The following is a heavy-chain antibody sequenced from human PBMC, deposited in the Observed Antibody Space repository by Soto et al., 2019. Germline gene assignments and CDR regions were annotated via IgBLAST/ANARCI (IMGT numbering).Heavy chain of an antibody. CDR2: ISYDGSNK. Sequence: GGSLRLSCAASGFTFSSYGMHWVRQAPGKGLEWVAIISYDGSNKYYADSVKGRFTISRDNSKNTLYLQMNSLRVEDTAVYYCAKAGTNWGQGTLVTVSS. D-gene: IGHD3-10*01. CDR1: GFTFSSYG. J-gene: IGHJ4*02. CDR3: AKAGTN. V-gene: IGHV3-30*18.